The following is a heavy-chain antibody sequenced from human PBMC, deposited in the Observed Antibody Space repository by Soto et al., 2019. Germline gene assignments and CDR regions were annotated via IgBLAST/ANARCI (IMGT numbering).Heavy chain of an antibody. V-gene: IGHV3-30-3*01. CDR1: GFTFSSYA. J-gene: IGHJ6*02. CDR2: ISYDGSNK. Sequence: PGGSLRLSCAASGFTFSSYAMHWVRQAPGKGLEWVAVISYDGSNKYYADSVKGRFTISRDNSKNTLYLQMNSLRAEDTAVYYCARSYYYYYGMDVWGQGTTVTVS. CDR3: ARSYYYYYGMDV.